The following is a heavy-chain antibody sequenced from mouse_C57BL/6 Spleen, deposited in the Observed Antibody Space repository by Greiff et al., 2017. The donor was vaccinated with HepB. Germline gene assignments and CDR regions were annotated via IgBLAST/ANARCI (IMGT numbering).Heavy chain of an antibody. CDR1: GYAFTNYL. Sequence: QVQLQQSGAELVRPGTSVKVSCKASGYAFTNYLIEWVKQRPGQGLEWIGVINPGSGGTNYNEKFKGKATLTADKSSSTAYMQLSSLTSEDSAVYFYARKGIYYPFAYWGQGTLVTVSA. D-gene: IGHD2-1*01. J-gene: IGHJ3*01. V-gene: IGHV1-54*01. CDR3: ARKGIYYPFAY. CDR2: INPGSGGT.